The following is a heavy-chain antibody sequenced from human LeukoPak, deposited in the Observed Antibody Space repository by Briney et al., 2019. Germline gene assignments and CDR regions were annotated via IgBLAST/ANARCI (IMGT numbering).Heavy chain of an antibody. J-gene: IGHJ5*02. V-gene: IGHV1-18*01. CDR3: ARVWNGSGPRWFDP. CDR1: GYTFTSYG. D-gene: IGHD3-10*01. CDR2: ISAYNGNT. Sequence: ASVKVSCKASGYTFTSYGISWVRQAPGQGPEWMGWISAYNGNTNYAQKLQGRVTMTTDTSTSTAYMELRSLRSDDTAVYYCARVWNGSGPRWFDPWGQGTLVTVSS.